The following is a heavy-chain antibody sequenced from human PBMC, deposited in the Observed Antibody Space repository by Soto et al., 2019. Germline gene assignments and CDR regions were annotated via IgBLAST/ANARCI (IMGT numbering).Heavy chain of an antibody. CDR3: ARVTGRYYYGMDV. CDR2: INHSGST. CDR1: GGSFSGYY. V-gene: IGHV4-34*01. Sequence: LSLTCAVYGGSFSGYYWSWIRQPPGKGLEWIGEINHSGSTNYNPSLKSRVTISVDTSKNQFSLKLSSVTAADTAVYYCARVTGRYYYGMDVWGQGTTVTVSS. J-gene: IGHJ6*02.